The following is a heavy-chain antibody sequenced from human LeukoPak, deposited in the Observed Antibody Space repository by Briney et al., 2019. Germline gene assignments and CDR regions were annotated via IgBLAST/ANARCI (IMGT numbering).Heavy chain of an antibody. CDR3: ARAGGYCGRISCPYYFDY. CDR1: GYSFTSHE. Sequence: ASVKVSCKASGYSFTSHEINWVRQATGQGLEWMGWMNPNSGNTGYAQKFQGRVTMTRNTSISTAYMELSSLRSEDTAVYYCARAGGYCGRISCPYYFDYWGQGSLVAVSS. V-gene: IGHV1-8*01. J-gene: IGHJ4*02. CDR2: MNPNSGNT. D-gene: IGHD2-15*01.